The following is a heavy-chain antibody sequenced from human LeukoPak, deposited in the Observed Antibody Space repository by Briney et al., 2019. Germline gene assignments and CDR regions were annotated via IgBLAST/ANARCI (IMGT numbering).Heavy chain of an antibody. CDR1: GFTFSSYW. J-gene: IGHJ5*02. Sequence: GGSLRLSCAASGFTFSSYWMHWVRQAPGKGPEWVSVISGSGDRTYYADSVKGRFTISRDNSKNTLSLQMDSLRVEDAAIYYCVKTGDASTWYPRDWFDPWGQGTLVTVSS. CDR3: VKTGDASTWYPRDWFDP. D-gene: IGHD6-13*01. V-gene: IGHV3-23*01. CDR2: ISGSGDRT.